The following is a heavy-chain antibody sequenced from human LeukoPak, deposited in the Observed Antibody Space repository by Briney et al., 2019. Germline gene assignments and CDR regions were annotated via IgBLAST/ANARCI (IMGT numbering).Heavy chain of an antibody. CDR1: GYTFTSYG. CDR3: ARVDSSSWFVYYYYGMDV. V-gene: IGHV1-18*01. J-gene: IGHJ6*02. Sequence: ASVKVSCKASGYTFTSYGISWVRQAPGQGLEWMGWISAYSGNTNYAQKLQGRVTMTTDTSTSTAYMELRSLRSDDTAVYYCARVDSSSWFVYYYYGMDVWGQGTTVTVSS. CDR2: ISAYSGNT. D-gene: IGHD6-13*01.